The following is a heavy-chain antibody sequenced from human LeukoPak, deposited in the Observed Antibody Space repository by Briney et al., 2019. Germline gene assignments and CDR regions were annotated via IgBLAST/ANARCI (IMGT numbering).Heavy chain of an antibody. J-gene: IGHJ4*02. V-gene: IGHV3-7*01. CDR2: IKQDGSEK. CDR3: ARLPEYYYDSSGFDY. CDR1: GFTFSSYG. D-gene: IGHD3-22*01. Sequence: GGSLRLSCAASGFTFSSYGMSWVRQAPGKGLEWVANIKQDGSEKYYVDSVKGRFTISRDNAKNSLYLQMNSLRAEDTAVYYCARLPEYYYDSSGFDYWGQGTLVTVSS.